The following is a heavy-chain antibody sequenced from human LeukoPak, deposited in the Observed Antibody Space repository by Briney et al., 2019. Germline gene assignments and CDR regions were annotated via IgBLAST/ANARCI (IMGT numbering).Heavy chain of an antibody. CDR1: GFTFSNAW. V-gene: IGHV3-30*01. D-gene: IGHD3-22*01. CDR2: ISYDGSNK. J-gene: IGHJ4*02. Sequence: PGGSLRLSCAASGFTFSNAWMSWVRQAPGKGLEWVAVISYDGSNKYYADSVKGRFTISRDNSKNTLYLQMNSLRAEDTAVYYCARVFTRYYYDSSGYYPYFDYWGQGTLVTVSS. CDR3: ARVFTRYYYDSSGYYPYFDY.